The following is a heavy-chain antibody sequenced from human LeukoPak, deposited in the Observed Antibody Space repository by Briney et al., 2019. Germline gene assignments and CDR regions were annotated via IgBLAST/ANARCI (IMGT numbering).Heavy chain of an antibody. V-gene: IGHV4-59*01. D-gene: IGHD5-18*01. CDR3: ARGGLWSSSGLDY. J-gene: IGHJ4*02. CDR1: GGSISSYY. Sequence: TASETLSLTCTVSGGSISSYYWSWIRQPPGKGLEWIGYIYYSGSTNYNPSLKSRVTISVDTSKNLFSLKLSSVTAADTAVYYCARGGLWSSSGLDYWGQGTLVTVSS. CDR2: IYYSGST.